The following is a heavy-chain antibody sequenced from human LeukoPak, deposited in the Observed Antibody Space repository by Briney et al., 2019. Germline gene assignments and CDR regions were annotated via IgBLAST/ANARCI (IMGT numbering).Heavy chain of an antibody. D-gene: IGHD2-2*01. V-gene: IGHV1-69*05. CDR1: GGTFSSYA. J-gene: IGHJ4*02. CDR2: IIPIFGTA. CDR3: ASSGGYCSSTSCYSDC. Sequence: GSSVKVSCKASGGTFSSYAISWVRQAPGQGLEWMGGIIPIFGTANYAQKFQGRVTITTDESTSTAYMELSSLRSEDTAVYYCASSGGYCSSTSCYSDCWGQGTLVTVSS.